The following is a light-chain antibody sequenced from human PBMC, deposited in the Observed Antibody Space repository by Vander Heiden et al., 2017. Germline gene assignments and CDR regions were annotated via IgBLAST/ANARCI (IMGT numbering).Light chain of an antibody. CDR1: QSISSW. CDR2: KAS. J-gene: IGKJ3*01. CDR3: QGDNTLRCT. V-gene: IGKV1-5*03. Sequence: PSTLSASVGDRVTITWRASQSISSWLAWYQQKPGKAPKLLIYKASSLESGVPSRLGCSRARSRFALTIIILQPDNFSIYYCQGDNTLRCTFGQGTKVDIK.